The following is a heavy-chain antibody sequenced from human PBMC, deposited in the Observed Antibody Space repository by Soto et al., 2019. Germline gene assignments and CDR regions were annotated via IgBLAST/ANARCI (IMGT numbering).Heavy chain of an antibody. D-gene: IGHD2-2*01. CDR3: ARDRYANGHFDY. Sequence: SQTLSLTCAISGDSVSSNSATWNWIRQSPSRGLEWLGRTYYRSKWYNDYAVSVKSQITINPDTSKNQLSLQLNSVTPEDTAVYYCARDRYANGHFDYWGQGTLVTVSS. CDR2: TYYRSKWYN. V-gene: IGHV6-1*01. CDR1: GDSVSSNSAT. J-gene: IGHJ4*02.